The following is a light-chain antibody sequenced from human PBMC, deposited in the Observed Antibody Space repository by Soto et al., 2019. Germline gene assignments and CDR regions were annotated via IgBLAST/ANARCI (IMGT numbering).Light chain of an antibody. V-gene: IGKV3-20*01. CDR2: GAS. J-gene: IGKJ3*01. Sequence: EIVLTQSPGTLSLSPGERATLSCRASQSVSSSYLAWYQQKPGQAPRLLIYGASSRATGIPDRFSGSGSGTDFTLPISRLEPEDFPVYYCQQYGSSLFTFGPGTKVDI. CDR1: QSVSSSY. CDR3: QQYGSSLFT.